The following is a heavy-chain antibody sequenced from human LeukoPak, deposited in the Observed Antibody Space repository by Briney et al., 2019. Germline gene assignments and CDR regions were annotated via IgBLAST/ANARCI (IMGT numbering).Heavy chain of an antibody. D-gene: IGHD6-6*01. CDR2: ISGSNGNT. CDR3: ARGDSSSEGYYYYYYMDV. CDR1: GYTFNRYG. Sequence: ASVKVSCKASGYTFNRYGISWVRQAPGQGLEWIGWISGSNGNTNYAQRFQGRVTMATDSSTSAAYMELRSLRSDDTAVYYCARGDSSSEGYYYYYYMDVWGKGTTVTVSS. V-gene: IGHV1-18*01. J-gene: IGHJ6*03.